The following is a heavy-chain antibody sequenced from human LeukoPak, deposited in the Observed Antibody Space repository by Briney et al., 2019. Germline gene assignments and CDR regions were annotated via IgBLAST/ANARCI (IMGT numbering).Heavy chain of an antibody. CDR2: ISRTSESI. V-gene: IGHV3-21*04. Sequence: GGSLRLSCAASGFTFNTYSMSWVRQAPGKGLEWVSIISRTSESIFYADSVKGRFTISRDNAKNSLYLQMNGLRAEDTAVYYCAKEENGWYSYYYYYMDVWGKGTTVTVSS. CDR3: AKEENGWYSYYYYYMDV. CDR1: GFTFNTYS. D-gene: IGHD6-19*01. J-gene: IGHJ6*03.